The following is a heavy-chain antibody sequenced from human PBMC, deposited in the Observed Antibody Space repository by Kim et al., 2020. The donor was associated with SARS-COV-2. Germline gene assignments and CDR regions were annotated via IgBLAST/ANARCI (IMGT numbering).Heavy chain of an antibody. CDR3: ARRGDTSGYYSQ. D-gene: IGHD3-22*01. J-gene: IGHJ4*02. V-gene: IGHV5-51*01. CDR2: IYPGDSDT. Sequence: GESLKISCKGSGYTFSNYWIAWVRQMPGKGLEWMGIIYPGDSDTRYSPSFQGQVTISADQSISTAFLQWSSLKTSDTARYFCARRGDTSGYYSQWGQGTLVTVSS. CDR1: GYTFSNYW.